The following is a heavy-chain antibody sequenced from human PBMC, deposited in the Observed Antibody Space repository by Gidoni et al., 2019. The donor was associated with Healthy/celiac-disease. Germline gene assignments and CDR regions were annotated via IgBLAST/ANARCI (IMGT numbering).Heavy chain of an antibody. D-gene: IGHD2-15*01. CDR2: IKQDGSEK. V-gene: IGHV3-7*01. J-gene: IGHJ4*02. Sequence: EVQLVESGGGLVQPGGSLRLSCAASGFTFSSYWMRWVRQAPGKGLEWVANIKQDGSEKYYVYSVKCRFTISRDNAKNSLYLQMNSLRAEDTAVYYCARDSGYCSGGSCYDYWGQGTLVTVSS. CDR1: GFTFSSYW. CDR3: ARDSGYCSGGSCYDY.